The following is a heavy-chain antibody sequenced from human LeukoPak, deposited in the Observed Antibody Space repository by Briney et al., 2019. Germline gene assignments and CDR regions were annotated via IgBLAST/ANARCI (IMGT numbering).Heavy chain of an antibody. V-gene: IGHV1-8*02. CDR3: ARALSNILTGYHNWFDP. Sequence: EASVKVSCKASGYTFTSYDINWVRQAPGQGLEWMGWMNPNSGNTGYAQKFQGRVTMTRNTSISTAYMELSSLRSEDTAVYYCARALSNILTGYHNWFDPWGQGTLVTVSS. CDR2: MNPNSGNT. D-gene: IGHD3-9*01. CDR1: GYTFTSYD. J-gene: IGHJ5*02.